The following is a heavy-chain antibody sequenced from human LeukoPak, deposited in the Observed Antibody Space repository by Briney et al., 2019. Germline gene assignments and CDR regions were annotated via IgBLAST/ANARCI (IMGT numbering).Heavy chain of an antibody. Sequence: PGGSLRLSCAASGFTFSSYGMHWVRQAPGKGLEWVAFIRYDGSNKYYADSVKGRFTISRDNSKNTLYLQMNSLRAEDTAVYYCAEDLYYYDSSGYYLGCDYWGQGTLVTVSS. D-gene: IGHD3-22*01. CDR3: AEDLYYYDSSGYYLGCDY. CDR1: GFTFSSYG. CDR2: IRYDGSNK. J-gene: IGHJ4*02. V-gene: IGHV3-30*02.